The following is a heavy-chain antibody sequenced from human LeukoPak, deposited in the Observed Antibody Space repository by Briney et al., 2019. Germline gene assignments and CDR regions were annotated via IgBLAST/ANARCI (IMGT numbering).Heavy chain of an antibody. V-gene: IGHV1-69*13. CDR3: ARVLSYCSSTSCPPPV. D-gene: IGHD2-2*01. CDR1: GGTFSSYA. Sequence: SVKVSCKASGGTFSSYAISWVRQAPGQGLEWMGGIIPIFGTANYAQKFQGRVAITADESTSTAYMELSSLRSEDTAVYYCARVLSYCSSTSCPPPVWGQGTLVTVSS. J-gene: IGHJ4*02. CDR2: IIPIFGTA.